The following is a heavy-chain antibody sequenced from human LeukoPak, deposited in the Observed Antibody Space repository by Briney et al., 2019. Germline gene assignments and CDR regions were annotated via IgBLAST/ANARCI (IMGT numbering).Heavy chain of an antibody. Sequence: PSETLSLTCAVYGGSFSGYYWSWIRQPPGKGLEWIGEINHSGSTNYNPSLKSRVTISVDTSKNQFSLKLSSVTAADTAVYYCARSRVYYYGSGRSGWFDPWGQGTLVTVSS. CDR1: GGSFSGYY. D-gene: IGHD3-10*01. J-gene: IGHJ5*02. CDR2: INHSGST. V-gene: IGHV4-34*01. CDR3: ARSRVYYYGSGRSGWFDP.